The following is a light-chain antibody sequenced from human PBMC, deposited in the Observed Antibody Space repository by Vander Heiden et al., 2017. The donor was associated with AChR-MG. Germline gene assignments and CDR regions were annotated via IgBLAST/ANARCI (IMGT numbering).Light chain of an antibody. Sequence: SYELPQPPSVSVSPGHTARITCSGDALPKQYAYWYQQKPGQAPVLVIYKDSERPSGIPERFSGSSSGTTVTLTISGVQAEDEADYYCQSADSSGTDVVFGGGTKLTVL. J-gene: IGLJ2*01. CDR2: KDS. V-gene: IGLV3-25*03. CDR3: QSADSSGTDVV. CDR1: ALPKQY.